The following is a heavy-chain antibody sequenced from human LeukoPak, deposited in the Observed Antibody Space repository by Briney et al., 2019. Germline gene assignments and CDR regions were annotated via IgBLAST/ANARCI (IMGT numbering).Heavy chain of an antibody. CDR1: GFTFSTYS. CDR2: ISSSSTI. Sequence: GGSLRLSCAASGFTFSTYSMSWVRQAPGKGLEWVSYISSSSTIYYADSVKGRFTISGDNAKNSLYLQMNSLRDEDMAVYYCARPSMVQGTNIAAFDSWGQGTLVTVSS. V-gene: IGHV3-48*02. D-gene: IGHD3-10*01. J-gene: IGHJ4*02. CDR3: ARPSMVQGTNIAAFDS.